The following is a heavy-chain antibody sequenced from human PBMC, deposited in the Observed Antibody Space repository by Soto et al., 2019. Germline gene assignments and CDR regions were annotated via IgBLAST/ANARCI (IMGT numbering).Heavy chain of an antibody. CDR2: VSPSYGKT. D-gene: IGHD2-15*01. CDR3: AREGVPLATLPVNSFDS. V-gene: IGHV1-18*04. J-gene: IGHJ5*01. CDR1: NYTFTNYG. Sequence: QVHLVQSGAEVKKPGASVKVSCKASNYTFTNYGVGWVRQAPGQGLEWMGWVSPSYGKTYYAHKLQGRVTMTADTSTGTLYMELRSLRSDDTAVYFCAREGVPLATLPVNSFDSWGQGTLVTVSS.